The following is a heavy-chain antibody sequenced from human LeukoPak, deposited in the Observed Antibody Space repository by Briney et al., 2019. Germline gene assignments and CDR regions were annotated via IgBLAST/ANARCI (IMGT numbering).Heavy chain of an antibody. Sequence: SETLSLTCTVSGGSISSGDYYWSWIRQPPGKGLEWIGYIYYSGSTYYNPSLKSRVTISVDTSKNQFSLKLSSVTAADTAVYYCARSGYSRSFYYAMDVWGQGTTVTVSS. CDR3: ARSGYSRSFYYAMDV. CDR1: GGSISSGDYY. D-gene: IGHD6-6*01. J-gene: IGHJ6*02. V-gene: IGHV4-30-4*01. CDR2: IYYSGST.